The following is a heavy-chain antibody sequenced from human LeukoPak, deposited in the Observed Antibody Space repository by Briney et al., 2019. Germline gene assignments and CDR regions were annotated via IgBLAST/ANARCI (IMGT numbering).Heavy chain of an antibody. CDR3: ARGDSSGSYFDY. Sequence: PSETLSLTCTVSGGSISSYYWSWIRQPAGKGLEWIGRIYTSGSTNYNPSLKSRVTMSVDTSKNRFSLKPSSVTAADTAVYYCARGDSSGSYFDYWGQGTLATVSS. V-gene: IGHV4-4*07. CDR2: IYTSGST. J-gene: IGHJ4*02. D-gene: IGHD6-25*01. CDR1: GGSISSYY.